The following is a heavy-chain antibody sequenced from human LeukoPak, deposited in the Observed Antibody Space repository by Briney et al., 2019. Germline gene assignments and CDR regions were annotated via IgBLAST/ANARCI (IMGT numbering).Heavy chain of an antibody. D-gene: IGHD6-6*01. V-gene: IGHV1-2*02. J-gene: IGHJ4*02. Sequence: ASVKVSCKASGYTFTGYYMHWVRQAPGQGLEWMGWINPNSGGTNYAQKFQGRVTMTRDTSISTAYMELSRLRSDDTAVYYCARDLEYSSSSDDYWGQGTLVTVSS. CDR3: ARDLEYSSSSDDY. CDR1: GYTFTGYY. CDR2: INPNSGGT.